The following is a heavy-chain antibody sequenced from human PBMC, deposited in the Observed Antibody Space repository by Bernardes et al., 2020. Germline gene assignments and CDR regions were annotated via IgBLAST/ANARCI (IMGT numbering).Heavy chain of an antibody. J-gene: IGHJ6*02. CDR2: IYYSGST. CDR3: ARRNMGATMGMYYYYGMDV. CDR1: GGSISSSSYY. Sequence: SETLSLTCTVSGGSISSSSYYWGWIRQPPGKGLEWIGSIYYSGSTYYNPSLKSRVTISVDTSKNQFSLKLSSVTAADTAVYYCARRNMGATMGMYYYYGMDVWGQGTTVTVSS. D-gene: IGHD1-26*01. V-gene: IGHV4-39*01.